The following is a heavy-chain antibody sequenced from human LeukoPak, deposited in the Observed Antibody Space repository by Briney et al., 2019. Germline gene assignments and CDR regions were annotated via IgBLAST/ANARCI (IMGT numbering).Heavy chain of an antibody. Sequence: ASVKVSCKASGYTFTGYCMHWVRQAPGQGLEWMGWINPNSGGTNYAQKFQGRVTMTRDTSISTAYMELSRLRSDDTAVYYCAREDVAASAGAFDIWGQGTMVTVSS. J-gene: IGHJ3*02. CDR2: INPNSGGT. V-gene: IGHV1-2*02. CDR1: GYTFTGYC. D-gene: IGHD6-13*01. CDR3: AREDVAASAGAFDI.